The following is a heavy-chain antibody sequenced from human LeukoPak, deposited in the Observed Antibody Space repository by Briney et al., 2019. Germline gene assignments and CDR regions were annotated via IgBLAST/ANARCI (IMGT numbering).Heavy chain of an antibody. J-gene: IGHJ5*02. CDR1: GYTFTSYY. V-gene: IGHV1-46*03. D-gene: IGHD2-2*01. CDR3: AIEDCSSTSCYLIGWFDP. Sequence: ASVKVSCKASGYTFTSYYMHWVRQAPGQGLEWMGIINPSGGSTSYAQKFQGRVTMTRDTSTSTVYMELSSLRSEETAVYYCAIEDCSSTSCYLIGWFDPWGQGTLVTGSS. CDR2: INPSGGST.